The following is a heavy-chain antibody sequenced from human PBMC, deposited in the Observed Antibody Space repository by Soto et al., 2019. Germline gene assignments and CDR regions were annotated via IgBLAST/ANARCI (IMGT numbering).Heavy chain of an antibody. J-gene: IGHJ4*02. CDR3: ARDPTSYSYGPAYFYY. Sequence: QVQLVESGGGVVQPGRSLRLSCAASGFTFSSYAMHWVRQAPGKGLEWVAVISYDGSNKYYADSVKGRFTFSKDNSKNTLYLQMNSLRAEDTAVYYCARDPTSYSYGPAYFYYWGQGTLVTVSS. V-gene: IGHV3-30-3*01. D-gene: IGHD5-18*01. CDR2: ISYDGSNK. CDR1: GFTFSSYA.